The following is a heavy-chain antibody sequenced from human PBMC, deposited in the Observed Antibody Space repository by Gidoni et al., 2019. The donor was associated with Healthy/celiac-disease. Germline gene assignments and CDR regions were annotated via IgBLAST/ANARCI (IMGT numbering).Heavy chain of an antibody. CDR2: INHSGST. V-gene: IGHV4-34*01. J-gene: IGHJ4*02. D-gene: IGHD2-2*01. CDR1: GGSFSGYY. CDR3: ARGNENIVVVPAAMVSSRGYFDY. Sequence: QVQLQQWGAGLLKPSETLSLTCAVYGGSFSGYYWSWIRPPPGKGLEWLGEINHSGSTNYNPSLKSRVTISVDTSKNQFSLKLSSVTAADTAVYYCARGNENIVVVPAAMVSSRGYFDYWGQGTLVTVSS.